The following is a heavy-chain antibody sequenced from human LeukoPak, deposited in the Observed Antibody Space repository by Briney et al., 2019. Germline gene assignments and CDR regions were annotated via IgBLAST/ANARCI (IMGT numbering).Heavy chain of an antibody. D-gene: IGHD6-19*01. J-gene: IGHJ4*02. Sequence: VSVKVSCKTSGYTFTSSGITWVRQAPGQGLEWMGWISTYNGYSKYAQNLQGRVTMTADTSTSTAYMELSSLRSDDSAVYYCAKNSGGGYSDYWGQGTLGSVSS. CDR3: AKNSGGGYSDY. CDR1: GYTFTSSG. V-gene: IGHV1-18*01. CDR2: ISTYNGYS.